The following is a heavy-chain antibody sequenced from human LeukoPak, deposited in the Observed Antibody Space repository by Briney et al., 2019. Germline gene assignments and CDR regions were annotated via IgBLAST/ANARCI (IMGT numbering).Heavy chain of an antibody. J-gene: IGHJ4*02. CDR2: ISGPGDHT. V-gene: IGHV3-23*01. CDR3: AKDRITIFGVVMDQ. Sequence: GGSLRLSCAASGFTFSGYAMTWVRQTPGKGLEWVSSISGPGDHTYYADSVKGRFTISRDNSENALYLQMNSLRADDTAVYYCAKDRITIFGVVMDQWGQGTLVTVSS. CDR1: GFTFSGYA. D-gene: IGHD3-3*01.